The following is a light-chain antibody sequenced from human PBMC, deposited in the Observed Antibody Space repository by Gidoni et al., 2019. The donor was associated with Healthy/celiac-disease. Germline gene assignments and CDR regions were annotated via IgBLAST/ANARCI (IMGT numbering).Light chain of an antibody. CDR3: QQRSNWPPIT. V-gene: IGKV3-11*01. J-gene: IGKJ5*01. Sequence: ELVFTPSPATLSLSPGERSTLSCRASQSVSSYLAWYQQKPGQAPRLLIYDASNRATGIPARFSGSGSGTDFTLTISSLEPEDFAVYYCQQRSNWPPITFGQGTRLEIK. CDR1: QSVSSY. CDR2: DAS.